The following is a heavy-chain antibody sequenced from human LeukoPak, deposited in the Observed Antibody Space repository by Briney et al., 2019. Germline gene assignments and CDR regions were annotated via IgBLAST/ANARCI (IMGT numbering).Heavy chain of an antibody. CDR3: AKGRAKATVTSGDH. CDR1: GFTFSSYA. V-gene: IGHV3-23*01. Sequence: GGSLRLSCAASGFTFSSYAMSWVRQAPGKGLEWVSAISGSGGSTHYADSVKGRFTISRDNSKNTLFLQMNSLRADDTAVYYCAKGRAKATVTSGDHWGQGTLATVSS. D-gene: IGHD4-17*01. CDR2: ISGSGGST. J-gene: IGHJ4*02.